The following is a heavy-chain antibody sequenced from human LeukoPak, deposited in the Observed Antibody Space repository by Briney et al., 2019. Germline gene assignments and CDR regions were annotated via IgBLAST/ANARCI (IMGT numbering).Heavy chain of an antibody. CDR3: ARGRPAGYFDY. D-gene: IGHD6-6*01. Sequence: GGSLRLSCAASGFTFNTYTMNWVRQAPGKGLEWVSYISGSSGIIDYADSVKGRFTISRDNSKNTLYLQMNSLRAEDTAVYYCARGRPAGYFDYWGQGTLVTVSS. CDR2: ISGSSGII. V-gene: IGHV3-48*01. CDR1: GFTFNTYT. J-gene: IGHJ4*02.